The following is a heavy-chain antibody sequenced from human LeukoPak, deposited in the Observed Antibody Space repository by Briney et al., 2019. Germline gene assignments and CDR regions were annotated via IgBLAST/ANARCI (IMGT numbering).Heavy chain of an antibody. CDR1: GGSISSYHWNSISYY. J-gene: IGHJ4*02. Sequence: PSETLSLTCTVSGGSISSYHWNSISYYWNWIRQPPGKGLEWIGYISYNGNTNYNPSLKSRVTISVDTSNNQFSLRLNSVTTADTAVYYCAREHRGVAISGPIDYWGLGTLVTVSP. V-gene: IGHV4-61*01. D-gene: IGHD3-3*01. CDR3: AREHRGVAISGPIDY. CDR2: ISYNGNT.